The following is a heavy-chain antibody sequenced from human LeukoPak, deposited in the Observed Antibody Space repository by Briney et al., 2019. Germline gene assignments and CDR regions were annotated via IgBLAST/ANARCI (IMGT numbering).Heavy chain of an antibody. V-gene: IGHV3-20*04. CDR3: ARVRMSYYDRHTMDV. D-gene: IGHD3-22*01. J-gene: IGHJ6*04. Sequence: GGSLRLSCAASGFRFDDHGMSWVRQVPGKGLEWVSGINWNGGSTGYGDSVKGRFTISRDNAKNTLYLQMNSLRAEDTAVYYCARVRMSYYDRHTMDVWGKGTTVTVSS. CDR2: INWNGGST. CDR1: GFRFDDHG.